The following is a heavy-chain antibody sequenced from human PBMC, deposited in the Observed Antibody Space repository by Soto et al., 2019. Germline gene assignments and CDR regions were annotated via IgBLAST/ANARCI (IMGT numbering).Heavy chain of an antibody. J-gene: IGHJ4*02. D-gene: IGHD1-26*01. Sequence: SVKVSCKASGYTFTSYDINWVRQATGQGLEWMGWMNPNSGNTGYAQKFQGRVTMTRHTSISTAYMELSSLRSEDPALYYCAREVGARRLDYWGQGPLVAVSS. CDR1: GYTFTSYD. CDR2: MNPNSGNT. V-gene: IGHV1-8*01. CDR3: AREVGARRLDY.